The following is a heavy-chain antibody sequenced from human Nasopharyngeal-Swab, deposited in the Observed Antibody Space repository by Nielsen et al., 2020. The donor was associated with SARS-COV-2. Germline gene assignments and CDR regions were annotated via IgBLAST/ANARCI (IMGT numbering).Heavy chain of an antibody. J-gene: IGHJ6*04. CDR1: GGSISSYY. CDR3: ARIRCSSTSCYSRTGNYYYCGMDV. V-gene: IGHV4-34*01. D-gene: IGHD2-2*01. Sequence: SETLSLTCTVSGGSISSYYWSWIRQPPGKGLEWIGEINHSGSTNYNPSLKSRVTISVDTSKNQFSLKLSSVTAADTAVYYCARIRCSSTSCYSRTGNYYYCGMDVWGKGTTVTVSS. CDR2: INHSGST.